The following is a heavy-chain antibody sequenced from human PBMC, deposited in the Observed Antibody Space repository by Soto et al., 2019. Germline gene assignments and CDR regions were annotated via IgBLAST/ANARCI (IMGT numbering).Heavy chain of an antibody. CDR3: ARIQRISMIVVSKPYFDY. D-gene: IGHD3-22*01. Sequence: GSGPTLVNPRETLTLTCTVSGFSLSNPRMGVSWIRQPPVKALEWLAHIFSNDEKSYSTSLKSRLTISRDTSKSQVVLTMTNMDPVDTATYYCARIQRISMIVVSKPYFDYWGQGALVTVSS. CDR1: GFSLSNPRMG. CDR2: IFSNDEK. V-gene: IGHV2-26*01. J-gene: IGHJ4*02.